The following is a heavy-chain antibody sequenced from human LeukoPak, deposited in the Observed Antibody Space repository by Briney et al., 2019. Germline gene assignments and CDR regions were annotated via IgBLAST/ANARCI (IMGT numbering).Heavy chain of an antibody. CDR2: ITGSSYT. V-gene: IGHV3-69-1*02. D-gene: IGHD6-19*01. Sequence: GGSLRLSCAASGFTFDPYHMNWVGQAPGEGLEWVSSITGSSYTYYTDSIKGRFTISRDNTKNSLYLQMNSLRAEDTAVYYCARGRSSGWSQAIDYWGQGTLVTVSS. CDR1: GFTFDPYH. CDR3: ARGRSSGWSQAIDY. J-gene: IGHJ4*02.